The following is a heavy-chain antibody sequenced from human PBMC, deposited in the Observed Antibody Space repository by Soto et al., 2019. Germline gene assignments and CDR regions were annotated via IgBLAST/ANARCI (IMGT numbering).Heavy chain of an antibody. Sequence: GGSLRLSCAASGFTFSSYAMSWVRQAPGKGLEWVSSISGSGGGTYYADSVKGRFTFSRDNSKNALYLQMNSLRAEDTAVYYCAKNYYDTSGPDYWGQGTLVTVSS. V-gene: IGHV3-23*01. CDR1: GFTFSSYA. CDR2: ISGSGGGT. CDR3: AKNYYDTSGPDY. D-gene: IGHD3-22*01. J-gene: IGHJ4*02.